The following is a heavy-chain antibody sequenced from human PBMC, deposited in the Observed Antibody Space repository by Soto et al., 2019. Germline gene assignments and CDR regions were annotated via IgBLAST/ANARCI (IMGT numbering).Heavy chain of an antibody. V-gene: IGHV3-48*01. J-gene: IGHJ5*02. D-gene: IGHD4-17*01. CDR2: ISSSSSTI. CDR3: AGEADYLNWFDP. Sequence: EVQLVESGGGLVQPGGSLRLSCAASGFTFSSYSMNWVRQAPGKGLEWVSYISSSSSTIYYADTVKGRFTISRDNAKNSLYLQMNSLRAEDTAVYYCAGEADYLNWFDPWGQGTLVTVSS. CDR1: GFTFSSYS.